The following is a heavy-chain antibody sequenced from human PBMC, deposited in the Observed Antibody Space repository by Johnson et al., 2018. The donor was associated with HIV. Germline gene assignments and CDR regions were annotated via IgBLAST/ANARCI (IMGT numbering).Heavy chain of an antibody. CDR2: ISYDGSNK. CDR3: AKAVAARPQGNDGAFDI. D-gene: IGHD6-6*01. V-gene: IGHV3-30-3*01. J-gene: IGHJ3*02. CDR1: GFTFSSYA. Sequence: QLVESGGGVVQPGRSLRLSCAASGFTFSSYAMHWVRQAPGKGLEWVAVISYDGSNKYYADSVQGRFTISRDNSKNTLYLQMNSLRAEDTAVYYCAKAVAARPQGNDGAFDIWGQGTMVTVSS.